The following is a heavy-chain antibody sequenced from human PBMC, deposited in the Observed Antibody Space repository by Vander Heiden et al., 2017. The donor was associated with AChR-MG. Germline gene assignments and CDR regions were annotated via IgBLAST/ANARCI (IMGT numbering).Heavy chain of an antibody. CDR2: INHSGST. CDR3: ARGGYDILTGYYLSWFDP. Sequence: QVQLQQWGAGLLKPSETLSLTCAVYGGSFSGYSWSWIRQPPGKGLEWIGEINHSGSTNYNPSLKSRVTISVDTSKNQFSLKLSSVTAADTAVYYCARGGYDILTGYYLSWFDPWGQGTLVTVSS. D-gene: IGHD3-9*01. CDR1: GGSFSGYS. V-gene: IGHV4-34*01. J-gene: IGHJ5*02.